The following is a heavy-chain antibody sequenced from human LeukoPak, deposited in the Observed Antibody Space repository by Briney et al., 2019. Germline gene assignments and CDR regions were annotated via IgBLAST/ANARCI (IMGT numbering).Heavy chain of an antibody. J-gene: IGHJ4*02. D-gene: IGHD2-15*01. CDR1: GFTFSDYY. V-gene: IGHV3-11*01. Sequence: GGSLRLSCAASGFTFSDYYMSWIREAPGKGLEWVPYISSSGSTIYYADSVKGRFTISRDNAKNSLYLQMNSLRVEDTAVYYCARSCSGGSCYSGYWGQGTLVTVSS. CDR2: ISSSGSTI. CDR3: ARSCSGGSCYSGY.